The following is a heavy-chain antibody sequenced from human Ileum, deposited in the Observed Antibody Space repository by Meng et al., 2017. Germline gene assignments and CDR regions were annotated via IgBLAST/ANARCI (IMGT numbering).Heavy chain of an antibody. CDR2: IWYDGSNK. V-gene: IGHV3-33*01. Sequence: QVPLVESEVGVVCPGRSRRLSCAASGLCFRSYGMHWVRQAPGKGLEWVAVIWYDGSNKYYADSVKGRFTISRDNSKNTLYLQMNSLRAEDTAVYYCARDSGGYNTWGQGTLVTVSS. J-gene: IGHJ5*02. CDR3: ARDSGGYNT. CDR1: GLCFRSYG. D-gene: IGHD5-24*01.